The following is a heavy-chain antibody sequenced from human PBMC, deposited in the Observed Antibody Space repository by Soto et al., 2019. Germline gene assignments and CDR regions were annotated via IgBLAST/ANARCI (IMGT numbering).Heavy chain of an antibody. J-gene: IGHJ5*02. CDR1: GGAFSGYY. CDR2: INHSGST. V-gene: IGHV4-34*01. D-gene: IGHD2-21*02. CDR3: ARVGGDRARGWFDP. Sequence: QVQLQQWGAGLLKPSETLSLTCAVYGGAFSGYYWSWIRQPPGQGLEWIGEINHSGSTNYNPSLKSRVTISEDTTQNQFSLKLSSVTAADTAVYYCARVGGDRARGWFDPWGQGTLVTVSS.